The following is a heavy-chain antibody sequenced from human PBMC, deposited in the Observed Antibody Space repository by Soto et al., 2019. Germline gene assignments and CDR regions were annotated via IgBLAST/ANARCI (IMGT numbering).Heavy chain of an antibody. V-gene: IGHV4-59*08. CDR1: GGSISSYY. D-gene: IGHD6-13*01. CDR3: ARRLGKQQLWEQEYWFDP. J-gene: IGHJ5*02. CDR2: IYYSGST. Sequence: SETLSLTCTVSGGSISSYYWSWIRQPPGKGLEWIGYIYYSGSTNYNPSLKSRVTISVDTSKNQFSLKLSSVTAADTAVYYCARRLGKQQLWEQEYWFDPWGQGTLVTVSS.